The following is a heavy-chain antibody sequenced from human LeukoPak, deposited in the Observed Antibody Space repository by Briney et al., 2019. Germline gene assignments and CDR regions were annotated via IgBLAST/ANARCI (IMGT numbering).Heavy chain of an antibody. J-gene: IGHJ5*02. CDR2: IYTSGST. CDR1: GGSISSYY. Sequence: PSETLSLTCTVSGGSISSYYWSWIRQPAGKGLEWIGRIYTSGSTNYNPSLKSRVTMSVDMSKNQFSLKLSSVTAADTAVYYCARDLGSEWLTGYWFDPWGQGTLVTVSS. D-gene: IGHD6-19*01. CDR3: ARDLGSEWLTGYWFDP. V-gene: IGHV4-4*07.